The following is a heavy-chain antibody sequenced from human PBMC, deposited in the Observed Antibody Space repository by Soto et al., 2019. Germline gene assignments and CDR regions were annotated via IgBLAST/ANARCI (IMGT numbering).Heavy chain of an antibody. Sequence: GGSLRLSCAASGFTFSSHAMSWVRQAPGKGLEWVSAISGSGGSTYYADSVKGRFTISRDNSKNTLYLQMNSLRAEDTAVYYCAKGGERWDDFWSGYYTGWFDPWGQGTLVTVSS. CDR2: ISGSGGST. CDR3: AKGGERWDDFWSGYYTGWFDP. D-gene: IGHD3-3*01. CDR1: GFTFSSHA. V-gene: IGHV3-23*01. J-gene: IGHJ5*02.